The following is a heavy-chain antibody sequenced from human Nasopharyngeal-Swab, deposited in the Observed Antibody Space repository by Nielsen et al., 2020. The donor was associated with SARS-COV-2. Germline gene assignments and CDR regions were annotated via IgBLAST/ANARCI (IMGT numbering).Heavy chain of an antibody. CDR2: IKQDGSEK. CDR3: AREEGYCSSTSCSNTIPYYYYGMDV. D-gene: IGHD2-2*01. V-gene: IGHV3-7*01. Sequence: GGFLRLSCAASGFTFSSYWMSWVRQAPGKGLEWVANIKQDGSEKYYVDSVKGRFTISRDNAKNSLYLQMNSLRAEDTAVYYCAREEGYCSSTSCSNTIPYYYYGMDVWGQGTTVTVSS. J-gene: IGHJ6*02. CDR1: GFTFSSYW.